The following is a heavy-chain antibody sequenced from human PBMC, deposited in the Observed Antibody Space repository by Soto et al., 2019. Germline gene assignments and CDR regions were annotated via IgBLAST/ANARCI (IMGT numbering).Heavy chain of an antibody. Sequence: GGSLRLSCAASGFTVSSNYMSWVRQAPGKGLEWVSVIYGGGSTYYADSVKGRFTISRANSKNTLYLQMNSLRAEDTAVYYCAREIVVLNVGYGMDVWGQGTTVTVSS. V-gene: IGHV3-53*01. CDR1: GFTVSSNY. J-gene: IGHJ6*02. CDR2: IYGGGST. CDR3: AREIVVLNVGYGMDV. D-gene: IGHD3-22*01.